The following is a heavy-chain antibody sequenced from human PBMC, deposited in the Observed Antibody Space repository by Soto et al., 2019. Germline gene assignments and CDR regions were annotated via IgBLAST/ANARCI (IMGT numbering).Heavy chain of an antibody. CDR3: AKSVYNWNDGFFDY. V-gene: IGHV3-30*18. D-gene: IGHD1-1*01. CDR1: GFTFSIYG. CDR2: ISYDEINK. Sequence: ESGGGVVQPGRSLRLSCAASGFTFSIYGMHWVRQAPGKGLEWVAIISYDEINKYYADSVKGRFTISRDNSKNTLYLQMNSLRAEDTAVYYCAKSVYNWNDGFFDYWGQGTLVTVSS. J-gene: IGHJ4*02.